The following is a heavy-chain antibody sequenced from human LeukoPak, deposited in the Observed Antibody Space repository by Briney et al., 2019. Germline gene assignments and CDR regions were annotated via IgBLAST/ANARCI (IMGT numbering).Heavy chain of an antibody. CDR2: IYPGDSDT. D-gene: IGHD3-10*01. Sequence: GESLKISCKGSGYSFTSYWIGWVRQMPGKGLEWMGFIYPGDSDTRYSPSFQGQVTISADKSISTAYLQWSSLKASDTAMYYCARHARSTMVRGNWFDPWGQGTLVTVSS. V-gene: IGHV5-51*01. CDR3: ARHARSTMVRGNWFDP. J-gene: IGHJ5*02. CDR1: GYSFTSYW.